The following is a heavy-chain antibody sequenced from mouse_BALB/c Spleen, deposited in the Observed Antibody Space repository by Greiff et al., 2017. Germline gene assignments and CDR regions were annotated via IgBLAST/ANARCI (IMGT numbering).Heavy chain of an antibody. J-gene: IGHJ3*01. Sequence: VQLKESGPGLVKPSQSLSLTCTVTGYSITSDYAWYWIRQFPGNKLEWMGYISYSGSTSYNPSLKSRISITRDTSKNPFFLQLNSVTTEDTATYYCARENYGNYEGFAYWGQGTLVTVSA. V-gene: IGHV3-2*02. D-gene: IGHD2-1*01. CDR2: ISYSGST. CDR1: GYSITSDYA. CDR3: ARENYGNYEGFAY.